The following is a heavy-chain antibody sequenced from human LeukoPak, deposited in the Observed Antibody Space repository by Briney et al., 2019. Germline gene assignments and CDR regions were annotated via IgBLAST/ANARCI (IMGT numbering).Heavy chain of an antibody. CDR3: ARGFVDTAMVGY. D-gene: IGHD5-18*01. CDR1: GFTFSSYS. Sequence: GGSLRLSCAASGFTFSSYSMNWVRQAPGKGLEWVSSISSSSSYIYYADSVKGRFTISRDNAKNSLYLHMNSLRAEDTAVYYCARGFVDTAMVGYWGQGTLVTVSS. V-gene: IGHV3-21*01. CDR2: ISSSSSYI. J-gene: IGHJ4*02.